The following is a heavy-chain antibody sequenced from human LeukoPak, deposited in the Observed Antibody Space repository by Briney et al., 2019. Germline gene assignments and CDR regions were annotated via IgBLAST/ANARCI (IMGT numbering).Heavy chain of an antibody. V-gene: IGHV3-48*03. J-gene: IGHJ6*04. CDR3: ARASITMVRGEDYGMDV. CDR1: GFTFSSYE. D-gene: IGHD3-10*01. Sequence: PGGSLRPSCAASGFTFSSYEMNWVRQAPGKGLEWVSYISSSGSTIYYADSVKGRFTISRDNAKNSLYLQMNSLRAEDTAAYYCARASITMVRGEDYGMDVWGKGTTVTVSS. CDR2: ISSSGSTI.